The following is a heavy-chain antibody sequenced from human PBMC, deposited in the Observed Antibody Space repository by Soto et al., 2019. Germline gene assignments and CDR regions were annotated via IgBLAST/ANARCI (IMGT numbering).Heavy chain of an antibody. D-gene: IGHD2-8*01. Sequence: QVLLVQSGAEMKQPGSSVSVSCKASGDSFTNYAFTWVRQAPGQGPEWLGGIILALGTPHYSQRFQGRLTITADESSSTVYMELGSLSLDDTAVYYCGRYCTHTQCRGGYYLDLWGQGTLLTVSS. J-gene: IGHJ5*02. V-gene: IGHV1-69*01. CDR2: IILALGTP. CDR3: GRYCTHTQCRGGYYLDL. CDR1: GDSFTNYA.